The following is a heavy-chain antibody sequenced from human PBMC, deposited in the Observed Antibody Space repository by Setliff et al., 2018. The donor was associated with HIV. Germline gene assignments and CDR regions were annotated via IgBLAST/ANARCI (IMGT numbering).Heavy chain of an antibody. CDR3: VKDGSVAGRNYFYMDI. D-gene: IGHD6-19*01. V-gene: IGHV3-9*01. J-gene: IGHJ6*03. Sequence: GGSLRLSCEGSGFSFSEYAFHWVRQVPGKGLEWVSGINWNGGVMGYADYAEGRFTISRDNVWNSLYLLMNSLTAEDTASYYCVKDGSVAGRNYFYMDIWGKGTTVTVSS. CDR1: GFSFSEYA. CDR2: INWNGGVM.